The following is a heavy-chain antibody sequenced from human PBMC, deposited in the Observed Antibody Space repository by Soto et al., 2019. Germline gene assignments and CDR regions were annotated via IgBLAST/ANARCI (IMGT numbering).Heavy chain of an antibody. CDR3: AREGGYSGYGHFDY. D-gene: IGHD5-12*01. V-gene: IGHV4-61*08. Sequence: SETLSLTCTVSGGSISSGDYYWSWIRQPPGKGLEWIGYIYYSGSTNYNPSLKSRVTISVDTSKNQFSLKLSSVTAADTAVYYCAREGGYSGYGHFDYWGQGTLVTVSS. CDR2: IYYSGST. CDR1: GGSISSGDYY. J-gene: IGHJ4*02.